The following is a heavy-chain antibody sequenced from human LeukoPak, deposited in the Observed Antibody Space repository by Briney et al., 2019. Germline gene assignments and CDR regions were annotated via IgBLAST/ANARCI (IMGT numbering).Heavy chain of an antibody. D-gene: IGHD3-3*01. CDR1: GYTFTGYY. CDR3: AREGVIKSFDY. Sequence: ASVKVSCKSSGYTFTGYYMHWVRQPPGQGLEWMGWINPNSGDTDYAQKFQGRVTMTRDTFISTAYMDLRRLRSDDTAGYYCAREGVIKSFDYWGQGTLVTVSS. J-gene: IGHJ4*02. V-gene: IGHV1-2*02. CDR2: INPNSGDT.